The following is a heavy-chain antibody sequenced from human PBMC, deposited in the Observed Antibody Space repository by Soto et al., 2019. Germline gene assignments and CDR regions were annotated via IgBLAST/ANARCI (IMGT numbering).Heavy chain of an antibody. D-gene: IGHD6-13*01. Sequence: QVQLVQSGAEVKKPGSSVKVSCKASGGTFSSYTISWVRQAPGQGLEWMGRIIPILGIANYAQKFQGRVTITADKSTSTAYMELSSLRAEDTAVYYCARLQHGNNAFDFWGQGTMVTVSS. CDR2: IIPILGIA. V-gene: IGHV1-69*02. CDR1: GGTFSSYT. CDR3: ARLQHGNNAFDF. J-gene: IGHJ3*01.